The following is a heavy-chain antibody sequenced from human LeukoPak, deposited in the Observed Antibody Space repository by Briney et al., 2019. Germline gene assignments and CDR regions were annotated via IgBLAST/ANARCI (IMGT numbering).Heavy chain of an antibody. J-gene: IGHJ4*02. Sequence: ASVKVSCKTSGYTFTNYGISWVPQAPGQGLEWMGWISGYNGNTNYVQKFRGRAAMTADTSTSTVYMELGSLRSDDTAVYYCARDIATVQHQDWGQGTLVTVSS. D-gene: IGHD1-1*01. V-gene: IGHV1-18*01. CDR3: ARDIATVQHQD. CDR2: ISGYNGNT. CDR1: GYTFTNYG.